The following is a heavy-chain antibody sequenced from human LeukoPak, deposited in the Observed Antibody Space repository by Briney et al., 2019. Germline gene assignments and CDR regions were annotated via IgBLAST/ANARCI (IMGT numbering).Heavy chain of an antibody. CDR1: GGSISSGNYC. Sequence: SETLSLTCSVSGGSISSGNYCWSWIRQPAGKGLEWIGHIYMSGNINYNPSLKSRVTISVDTSKNQFSLKLSSVTAADTAVYYCAREPAAAEVDYWGQGTLVTVSS. CDR3: AREPAAAEVDY. D-gene: IGHD6-13*01. V-gene: IGHV4-61*09. CDR2: IYMSGNI. J-gene: IGHJ4*02.